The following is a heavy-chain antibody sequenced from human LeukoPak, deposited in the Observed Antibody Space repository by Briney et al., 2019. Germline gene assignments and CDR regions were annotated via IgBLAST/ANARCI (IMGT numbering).Heavy chain of an antibody. CDR1: GGSISSYY. CDR3: ARSTLLRPDAFDI. Sequence: SETLSLTCTVSGGSISSYYWSWIRRPPGKGLEWIGYIYYSGSTNYNPSLKSRVTISVDTSKNQFSLKLSSVTAADTAVYYCARSTLLRPDAFDIWGQGTMVTVSS. D-gene: IGHD2/OR15-2a*01. CDR2: IYYSGST. V-gene: IGHV4-59*01. J-gene: IGHJ3*02.